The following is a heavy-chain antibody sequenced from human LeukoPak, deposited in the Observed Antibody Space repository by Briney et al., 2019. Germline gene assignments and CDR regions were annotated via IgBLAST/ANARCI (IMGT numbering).Heavy chain of an antibody. CDR3: GRVAGVEFISV. CDR2: LYSDGNT. Sequence: PGGSLRLSCAASGFTVITNDMTWVRQAPGKGLEWVSALYSDGNTKYADSVQGRFTISRDNSKNTLYLEMNSLSPDDTAVYYCGRVAGVEFISVWGQGTLVTVSS. V-gene: IGHV3-53*01. J-gene: IGHJ4*02. CDR1: GFTVITND. D-gene: IGHD2-15*01.